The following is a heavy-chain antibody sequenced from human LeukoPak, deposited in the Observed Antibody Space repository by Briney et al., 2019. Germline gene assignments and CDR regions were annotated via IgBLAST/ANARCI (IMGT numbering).Heavy chain of an antibody. CDR2: ISGSGGST. J-gene: IGHJ3*02. CDR1: GFTFSSYA. Sequence: GGSLRHSCAASGFTFSSYAMSWVRQAPGKGLEWVSGISGSGGSTYYADSVKGRLTISRDNSKSTLFLQMTSLRAEDTAVYYCAKASTTVTTGNAFDIWGQGTMITVSS. V-gene: IGHV3-23*01. D-gene: IGHD4-17*01. CDR3: AKASTTVTTGNAFDI.